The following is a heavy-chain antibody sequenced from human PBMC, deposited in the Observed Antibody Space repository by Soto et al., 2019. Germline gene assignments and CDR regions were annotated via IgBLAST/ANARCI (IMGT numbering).Heavy chain of an antibody. Sequence: GSGPTLVNPTQTLTLTCTFSGFSLGTSGVGVGWIRQPPGKALEWLALIYWDDDKRYSPSLKSRLTITKDTSKNQVVLTMTNMEPVDTATYYCAHSTSTRHYDFWSGPRPDVWGQGTTVTVSS. J-gene: IGHJ6*02. CDR3: AHSTSTRHYDFWSGPRPDV. D-gene: IGHD3-3*01. V-gene: IGHV2-5*02. CDR2: IYWDDDK. CDR1: GFSLGTSGVG.